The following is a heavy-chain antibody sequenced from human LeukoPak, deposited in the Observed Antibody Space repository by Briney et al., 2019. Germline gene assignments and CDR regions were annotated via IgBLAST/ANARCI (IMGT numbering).Heavy chain of an antibody. D-gene: IGHD3-9*01. CDR2: IKTDGSST. V-gene: IGHV3-74*01. CDR1: GFTFSSYW. CDR3: ARGNYDILTGYYYFDY. J-gene: IGHJ4*02. Sequence: GGSLRLSCAASGFTFSSYWMHWVRQAPGKGLVWVSHIKTDGSSTNYAESVKGRFTISRDNAKNSLYLQMNSLRAEDTAVYYCARGNYDILTGYYYFDYWGQGTLVTVSS.